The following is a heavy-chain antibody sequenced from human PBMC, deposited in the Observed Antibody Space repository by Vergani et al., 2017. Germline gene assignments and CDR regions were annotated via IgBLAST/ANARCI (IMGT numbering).Heavy chain of an antibody. CDR1: GGSISSGYYY. V-gene: IGHV4-30-4*08. CDR2: IYYSGST. CDR3: AREKGYESRGWDNWFDP. Sequence: QVQLQESGPGLVKPSQTLSLTCTVSGGSISSGYYYWSWIRQPPGKGLEWIGYIYYSGSTYYNPSLKSRVTISVDTSKNQLSLKLSSLTAADTAVYYWAREKGYESRGWDNWFDPWGQGTLVTVSS. D-gene: IGHD6-19*01. J-gene: IGHJ5*02.